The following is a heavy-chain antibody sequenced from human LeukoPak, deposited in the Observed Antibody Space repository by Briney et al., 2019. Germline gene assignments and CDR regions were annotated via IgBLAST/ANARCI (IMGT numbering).Heavy chain of an antibody. D-gene: IGHD6-13*01. J-gene: IGHJ4*02. Sequence: GGSLRLSCAASGFTFSSYGMHWVRQAPGKGLEWVAVISYDGSNKYYADSVKGRFTISRDNSKNTLYLQMNSLRAEDTAVYYCARLHSTAAAGTYDYWGQGTLVTVSS. CDR2: ISYDGSNK. V-gene: IGHV3-30*03. CDR3: ARLHSTAAAGTYDY. CDR1: GFTFSSYG.